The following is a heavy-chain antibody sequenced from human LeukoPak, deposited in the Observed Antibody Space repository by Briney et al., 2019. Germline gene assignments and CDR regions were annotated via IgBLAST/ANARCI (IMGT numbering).Heavy chain of an antibody. CDR2: IYYSGST. CDR1: SGSLSSYY. V-gene: IGHV4-59*01. CDR3: ARVRYYYGSGNPSDAFDI. Sequence: SETLSLTCTVSSGSLSSYYWNWIRQPPGKGLEWIGYIYYSGSTNYNPSLKSRVTISVDTSKNQFSLKLSSVTAADTAVYYCARVRYYYGSGNPSDAFDIWGQGTMVTVSS. J-gene: IGHJ3*02. D-gene: IGHD3-10*01.